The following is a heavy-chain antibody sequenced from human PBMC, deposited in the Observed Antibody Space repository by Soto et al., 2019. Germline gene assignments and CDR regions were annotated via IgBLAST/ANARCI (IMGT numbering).Heavy chain of an antibody. CDR2: LYHTGTT. CDR1: GDSITSYN. J-gene: IGHJ3*02. CDR3: ARDLPPCYPACVFAI. V-gene: IGHV4-59*01. D-gene: IGHD2-15*01. Sequence: QVQLQESGPGLVKPSETLSVTCTVSGDSITSYNWNWIRQSPGKGLEWIGYLYHTGTTNSNPSFRSRVTISVDTSKIQFSLKLSSVTAADTAGYYCARDLPPCYPACVFAIWGQGTVVTVSS.